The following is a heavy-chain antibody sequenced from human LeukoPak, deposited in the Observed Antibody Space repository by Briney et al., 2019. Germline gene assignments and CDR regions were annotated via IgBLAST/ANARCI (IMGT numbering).Heavy chain of an antibody. CDR2: INPNSGGT. Sequence: ASVKVSCKASGYTFTGYYMHWVRQAPGQGLEWMGWINPNSGGTNYAQKFQGRVTMIRDTSISTAYMELSRLRSDDTAVYYCARDQVVPAAIYSRGANWFDPWGQGTLVTVSS. CDR1: GYTFTGYY. D-gene: IGHD2-2*02. V-gene: IGHV1-2*02. J-gene: IGHJ5*02. CDR3: ARDQVVPAAIYSRGANWFDP.